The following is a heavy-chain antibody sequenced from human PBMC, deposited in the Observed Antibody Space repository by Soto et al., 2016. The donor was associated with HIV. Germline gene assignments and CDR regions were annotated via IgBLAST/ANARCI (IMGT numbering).Heavy chain of an antibody. Sequence: DVQLLESGGGLVQPGGSLRLSCTASGLTFSSYDMRWVRQAPGKGLEWVSGISPSGGSTYYADSVKGRFTISRDNSKNALYLQMNSLRAEDTAVYYCATARCTSCYIIYYYYMDIWGKGTTVTAP. J-gene: IGHJ6*03. CDR3: ATARCTSCYIIYYYYMDI. CDR1: GLTFSSYD. D-gene: IGHD2-2*02. CDR2: ISPSGGST. V-gene: IGHV3-23*01.